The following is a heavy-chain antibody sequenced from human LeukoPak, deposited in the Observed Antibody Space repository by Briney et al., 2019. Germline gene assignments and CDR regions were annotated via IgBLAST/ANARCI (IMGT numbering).Heavy chain of an antibody. Sequence: GESLKISRKGSGYSFTSYWIGWVRQMPGKGLEWMGIIYPGDSDTRYSPSFQGQVTISADKSISTAYLQWSSLKASDTAMYYCARLLGYGSGSYPRSSYGMDVWGQGTTVTVSS. CDR2: IYPGDSDT. CDR1: GYSFTSYW. J-gene: IGHJ6*02. D-gene: IGHD3-10*01. CDR3: ARLLGYGSGSYPRSSYGMDV. V-gene: IGHV5-51*01.